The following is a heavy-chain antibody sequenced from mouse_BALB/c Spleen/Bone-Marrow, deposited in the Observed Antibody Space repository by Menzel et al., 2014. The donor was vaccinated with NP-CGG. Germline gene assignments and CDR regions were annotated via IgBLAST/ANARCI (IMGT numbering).Heavy chain of an antibody. V-gene: IGHV1-4*01. D-gene: IGHD2-14*01. J-gene: IGHJ3*01. CDR1: GYTLTSYT. CDR3: ARPAYYRSLFAY. CDR2: INPSSGFS. Sequence: VQLQESGAELARPGASVKMSCKASGYTLTSYTIHWVKQRPGQGLEWIGYINPSSGFSNYNQRFKDKATLTADKSSNTAYMQLSSLTSEDSAVYYCARPAYYRSLFAYWGQGSLVTVSA.